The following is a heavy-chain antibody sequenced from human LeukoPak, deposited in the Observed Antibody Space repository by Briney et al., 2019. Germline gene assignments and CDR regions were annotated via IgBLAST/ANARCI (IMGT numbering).Heavy chain of an antibody. Sequence: GGSLRLSCAASGFTFNIYAMHWVRQAPGKGLEWVAVMSYDGSNEYYADSVKGRFTISRDNSKTTLYLQMNSLRAEDTAIYYCAREGQPLSRNSWFDPWGQGALVTVSS. CDR3: AREGQPLSRNSWFDP. D-gene: IGHD6-13*01. J-gene: IGHJ5*02. CDR2: MSYDGSNE. CDR1: GFTFNIYA. V-gene: IGHV3-30*04.